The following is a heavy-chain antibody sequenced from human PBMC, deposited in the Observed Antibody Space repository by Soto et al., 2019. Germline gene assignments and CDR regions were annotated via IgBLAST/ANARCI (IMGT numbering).Heavy chain of an antibody. Sequence: ASVKFSCKASGYTFTSYYMHWVRQAPGQGLEWMGIINPSGGSTSYAQEFQGRVTMTRDTSASTVYMELSSLRSEDTAVYYCARDYRGRYFDWSQGFDPWGQGTLVTVSS. J-gene: IGHJ5*02. CDR3: ARDYRGRYFDWSQGFDP. CDR2: INPSGGST. V-gene: IGHV1-46*01. D-gene: IGHD3-9*01. CDR1: GYTFTSYY.